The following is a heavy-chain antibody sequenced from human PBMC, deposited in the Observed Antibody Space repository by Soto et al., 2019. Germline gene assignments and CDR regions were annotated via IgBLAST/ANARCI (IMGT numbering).Heavy chain of an antibody. CDR2: IYYSGST. J-gene: IGHJ6*02. CDR3: ARTVAVIVDHYYYYYGMDV. CDR1: GGSISSGDYC. Sequence: TLSLTCTVSGGSISSGDYCWSWIRQPPGKGLEWIGYIYYSGSTYYNPSLKSRVTISVDTSKNQFSLKLSSVTAADTAMYYCARTVAVIVDHYYYYYGMDVWGQGTTVTVSS. V-gene: IGHV4-30-4*01. D-gene: IGHD3-22*01.